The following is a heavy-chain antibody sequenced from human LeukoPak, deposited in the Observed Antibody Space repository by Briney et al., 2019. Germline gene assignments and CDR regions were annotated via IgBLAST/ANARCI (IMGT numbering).Heavy chain of an antibody. D-gene: IGHD3-10*01. CDR3: ARDAYCYGSGSYDPNYYYYMDV. CDR2: IYTSGST. J-gene: IGHJ6*03. CDR1: GGSISSYY. Sequence: PSETLSLTCTVSGGSISSYYWSWIRQPAGKGLEWIGRIYTSGSTNYNPSLKSRVTMSVDTSKNQFSLKLSSVTAADTAVYYCARDAYCYGSGSYDPNYYYYMDVWGKGTTVTVSS. V-gene: IGHV4-4*07.